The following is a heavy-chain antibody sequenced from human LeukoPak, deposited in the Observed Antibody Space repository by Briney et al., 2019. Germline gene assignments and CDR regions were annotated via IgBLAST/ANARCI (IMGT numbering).Heavy chain of an antibody. CDR2: IIPIFGTA. CDR3: ARGRVRGVIWYYYYYMDV. CDR1: GGTFCSYS. D-gene: IGHD3-10*01. Sequence: ASVKLSFKASGGTFCSYSISWVRQAPGQGLEWTGGIIPIFGTANYEQKFQGRVTITTDESTSTAYMELSSLRSEDTAVYYCARGRVRGVIWYYYYYMDVWGKGTTVTVSS. J-gene: IGHJ6*03. V-gene: IGHV1-69*05.